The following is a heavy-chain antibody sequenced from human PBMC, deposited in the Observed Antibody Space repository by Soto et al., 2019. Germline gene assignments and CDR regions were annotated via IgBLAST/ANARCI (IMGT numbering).Heavy chain of an antibody. CDR3: AKDSRGGYYPNAFDI. CDR2: ITYDGNKK. J-gene: IGHJ3*02. CDR1: GLTFSSYG. Sequence: ESGGGVVQPGGSLRLSCAASGLTFSSYGMHWVRQAPGKGLEWVALITYDGNKKYYADSVQGRFTISRDNSKNTLYLQMNSLRAEDTAMYYCAKDSRGGYYPNAFDIWGQGTMVTVSS. V-gene: IGHV3-30*18. D-gene: IGHD3-3*01.